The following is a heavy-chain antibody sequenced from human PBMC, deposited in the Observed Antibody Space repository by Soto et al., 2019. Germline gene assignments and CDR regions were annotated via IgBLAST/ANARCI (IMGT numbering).Heavy chain of an antibody. CDR1: RFTFSVYA. CDR2: IYSGGST. V-gene: IGHV3-66*01. Sequence: GGSLRLSCAASRFTFSVYAMTWVRQAPGKGLEWVSVIYSGGSTYYADSVKGRFTISRDNSKNTLYLQMNSLRAEDTAVYYCARDRNYYDSSPYYYGMDVWGQGTTVTVSS. D-gene: IGHD3-22*01. J-gene: IGHJ6*02. CDR3: ARDRNYYDSSPYYYGMDV.